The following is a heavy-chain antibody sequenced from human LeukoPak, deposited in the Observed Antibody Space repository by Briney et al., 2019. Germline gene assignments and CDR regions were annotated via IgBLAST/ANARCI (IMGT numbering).Heavy chain of an antibody. J-gene: IGHJ5*02. V-gene: IGHV4-34*01. CDR2: INHSGST. D-gene: IGHD5-18*01. Sequence: KSSETLSLTCAVYGGSFSGYYWSWIRQPPGKGLEWIGEINHSGSTNYNPSLKSRVTISVDTSKNQFSLKLSSVTAADTAVYYCARGRGGYRVADWFDPWGQGTLVSVSS. CDR3: ARGRGGYRVADWFDP. CDR1: GGSFSGYY.